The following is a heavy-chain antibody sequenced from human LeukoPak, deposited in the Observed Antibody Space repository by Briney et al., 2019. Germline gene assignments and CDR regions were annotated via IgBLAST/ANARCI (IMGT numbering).Heavy chain of an antibody. CDR1: GGTFSSYA. CDR2: IIPIFGTA. CDR3: VRYITMVRGVKYYFDY. V-gene: IGHV1-69*13. J-gene: IGHJ4*02. D-gene: IGHD3-10*01. Sequence: SVKVSCKASGGTFSSYAISWVRQAPGQGLEWMGGIIPIFGTANYAQKFQGRVTITADESTSTAYMELSSLRSEDTAVYYCVRYITMVRGVKYYFDYWGQGTLVTVSS.